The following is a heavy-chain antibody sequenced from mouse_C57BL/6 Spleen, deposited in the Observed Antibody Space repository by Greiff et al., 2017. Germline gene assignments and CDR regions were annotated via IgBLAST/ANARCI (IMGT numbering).Heavy chain of an antibody. CDR3: ARERGYDYDPFAY. Sequence: VQLQQSGPELVKPGASVKISCKASGYAFSSSWMNWVKQRPGKGLEWIGRIYPGDGDTNYNGKFKGKATLTADKSSSTAYMQLSSLTSEDSAVYFCARERGYDYDPFAYWGQGTLVTVSA. CDR2: IYPGDGDT. D-gene: IGHD2-4*01. CDR1: GYAFSSSW. J-gene: IGHJ3*01. V-gene: IGHV1-82*01.